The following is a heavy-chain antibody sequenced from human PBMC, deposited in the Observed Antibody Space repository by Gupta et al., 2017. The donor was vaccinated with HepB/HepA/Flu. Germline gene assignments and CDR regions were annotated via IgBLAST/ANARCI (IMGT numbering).Heavy chain of an antibody. CDR3: AGERTRLEEYS. D-gene: IGHD1-1*01. CDR2: ISSSSSYI. CDR1: GFTFSSYS. J-gene: IGHJ4*02. Sequence: EVQLVESGGGLVKPGGSLRLSCAASGFTFSSYSMTWVRQAPGKGLEWVSSISSSSSYIYYADSVKGRFTISRDNAKNSLYLQMNSLRAEDTAVYYCAGERTRLEEYSWGQGTLVTVSS. V-gene: IGHV3-21*01.